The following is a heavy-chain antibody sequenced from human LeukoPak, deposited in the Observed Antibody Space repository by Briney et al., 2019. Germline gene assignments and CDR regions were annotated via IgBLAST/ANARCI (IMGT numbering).Heavy chain of an antibody. Sequence: PSETLSLTCTVSGGSISSSSYYWGWIRQPPGKGLEWIGSTYYSGSTYYNPSLKSRVTISVDTSKNQFSLKLTSVTAADTAVYYCASQLRFLEWYPNFDSWGQGTLVTVSS. CDR2: TYYSGST. V-gene: IGHV4-39*01. CDR1: GGSISSSSYY. CDR3: ASQLRFLEWYPNFDS. J-gene: IGHJ4*02. D-gene: IGHD3-3*01.